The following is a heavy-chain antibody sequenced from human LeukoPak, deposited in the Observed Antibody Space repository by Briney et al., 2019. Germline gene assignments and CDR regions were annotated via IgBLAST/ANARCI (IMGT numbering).Heavy chain of an antibody. V-gene: IGHV3-33*01. D-gene: IGHD5-12*01. Sequence: GGSLRLSCVASGFTFRSYGMHWVRQAPGKGLEWVAGIWYDGSNTFYGDSVKGRFTISRDNSKNTLFLQMNSLRVEDTAVYYCARDLRGYSGYDSRLDYWGQGTLVTVSS. CDR2: IWYDGSNT. CDR3: ARDLRGYSGYDSRLDY. CDR1: GFTFRSYG. J-gene: IGHJ4*02.